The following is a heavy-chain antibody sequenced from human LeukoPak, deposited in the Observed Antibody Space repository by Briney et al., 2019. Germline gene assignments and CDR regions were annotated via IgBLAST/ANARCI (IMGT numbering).Heavy chain of an antibody. CDR1: GFSFSVYW. CDR3: ARDLYVYGDYNALHY. D-gene: IGHD4-17*01. CDR2: ISRNGIRT. V-gene: IGHV3-64*01. Sequence: PGGSLRLSCAASGFSFSVYWMHWVRQAPGKGLEYVSAISRNGIRTYYANSVKGRFTISRDNSKNTLYLQMGSLRAEDMAVYYCARDLYVYGDYNALHYWGQGTLVTVSS. J-gene: IGHJ4*02.